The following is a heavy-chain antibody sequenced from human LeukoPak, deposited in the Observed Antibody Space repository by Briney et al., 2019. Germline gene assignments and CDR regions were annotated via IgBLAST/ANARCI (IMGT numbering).Heavy chain of an antibody. D-gene: IGHD6-6*01. V-gene: IGHV4-4*07. CDR3: ARDSSHSSSRSNYYYYYYMDV. J-gene: IGHJ6*03. CDR1: GGSISSFS. CDR2: IYISGRT. Sequence: PSETLSLTCTVSGGSISSFSWSWIRQPPGKGLEWIVRIYISGRTNSNTSLKSRDTMSVDTSKNQFSLKLSSVTAADTAVYYCARDSSHSSSRSNYYYYYYMDVWGKGTTVTVSS.